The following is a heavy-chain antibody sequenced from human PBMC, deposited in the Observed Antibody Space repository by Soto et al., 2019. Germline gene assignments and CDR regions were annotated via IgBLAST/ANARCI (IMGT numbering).Heavy chain of an antibody. CDR1: GNTLNELS. CDR3: ARDPFTLVRGVIPYLDY. Sequence: ASVKVSCKVSGNTLNELSMHWVRQAPGKGVEGMGGFDPEAGQTIYAPKFQARLTFTRDTSASTGYMELRSLRSEDTAVYYCARDPFTLVRGVIPYLDYWGQGTPVTVSS. J-gene: IGHJ4*02. D-gene: IGHD3-10*01. CDR2: FDPEAGQT. V-gene: IGHV1-24*01.